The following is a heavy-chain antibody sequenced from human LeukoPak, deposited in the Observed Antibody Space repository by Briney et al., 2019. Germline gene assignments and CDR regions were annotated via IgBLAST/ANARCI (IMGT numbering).Heavy chain of an antibody. J-gene: IGHJ4*02. D-gene: IGHD6-19*01. CDR2: IFHSGAT. V-gene: IGHV4-38-2*02. CDR1: GDSISINYN. CDR3: VRHRQWLLFPDY. Sequence: SETLSLTCTVSGDSISINYNWGWIRQPPGKGLEWIGSIFHSGATYYSPSLKSRVTISVDTSNNQFSPKLSSMTAADTAVYYCVRHRQWLLFPDYWGQGTLVTVSS.